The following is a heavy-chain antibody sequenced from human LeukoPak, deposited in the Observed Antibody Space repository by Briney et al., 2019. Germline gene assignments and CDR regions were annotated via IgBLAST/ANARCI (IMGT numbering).Heavy chain of an antibody. CDR2: ISSSGSTI. V-gene: IGHV3-48*03. CDR1: GFTFSSYE. CDR3: ASTTYYYDSSPPI. D-gene: IGHD3-22*01. J-gene: IGHJ3*02. Sequence: GGSLRLSCAASGFTFSSYEMNWVRQAPGKGLEWVSYISSSGSTIYYADSVKGRFTISRDNAKNSLYLQMNSLRAEDTAVYYCASTTYYYDSSPPIWGQGTMVTVSS.